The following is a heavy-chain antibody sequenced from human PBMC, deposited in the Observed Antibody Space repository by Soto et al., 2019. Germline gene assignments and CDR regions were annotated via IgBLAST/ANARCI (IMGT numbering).Heavy chain of an antibody. CDR3: AREPGSRGPFDAFDI. J-gene: IGHJ3*02. D-gene: IGHD3-10*01. V-gene: IGHV3-66*01. CDR2: IYSGGST. Sequence: EVQLVESGGGLVQSGGSLRLSCAASGFTVSSNYMSWVRQAPGKGLEWVSVIYSGGSTYYADSVKGRFTISRDNSKNTLYLQMNSLGAEDTAVYYCAREPGSRGPFDAFDIWGQGTMVTVSS. CDR1: GFTVSSNY.